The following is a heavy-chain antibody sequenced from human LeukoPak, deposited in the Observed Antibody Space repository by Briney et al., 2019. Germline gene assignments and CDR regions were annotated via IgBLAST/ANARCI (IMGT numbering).Heavy chain of an antibody. D-gene: IGHD6-13*01. J-gene: IGHJ1*01. Sequence: GGSLRLSCAASGFTFSSYSMNWVRQAPGKGLEWVSSISSSSSYIYYADSVKGRFTISRDIAKNSLYLQMNSLRAEDTAVYYCARGGGALAAGGFQHWGQGTLVTVSS. CDR3: ARGGGALAAGGFQH. V-gene: IGHV3-21*01. CDR1: GFTFSSYS. CDR2: ISSSSSYI.